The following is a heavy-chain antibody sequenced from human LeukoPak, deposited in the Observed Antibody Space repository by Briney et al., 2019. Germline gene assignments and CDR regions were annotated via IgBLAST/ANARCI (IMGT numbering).Heavy chain of an antibody. Sequence: GGSLRLSCAASGFTFSSYWMSWGRQAPGKGLEWVSYISSSGSTIYYADSVKGRFTISRDNAKNSLYLQMNSLRAEDTAVYYCARVPILLDYYYYYMDVWGKGTTVTVSS. V-gene: IGHV3-48*04. CDR2: ISSSGSTI. CDR1: GFTFSSYW. J-gene: IGHJ6*03. D-gene: IGHD3-9*01. CDR3: ARVPILLDYYYYYMDV.